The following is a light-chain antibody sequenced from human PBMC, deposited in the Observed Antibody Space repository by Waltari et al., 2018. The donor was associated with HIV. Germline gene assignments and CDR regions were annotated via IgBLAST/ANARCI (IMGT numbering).Light chain of an antibody. Sequence: DIVLTPSPLPLPVTLGQPAATSCPSSQSLVHGDGNTYLHLYHQRPGQSPRRLIYKISNRDSGVPDRFSGSGSGTDFTLKISRVEAEDVGVYYCMQGTQWPPYTFGQGTKLEIK. V-gene: IGKV2-30*02. J-gene: IGKJ2*01. CDR2: KIS. CDR1: QSLVHGDGNTY. CDR3: MQGTQWPPYT.